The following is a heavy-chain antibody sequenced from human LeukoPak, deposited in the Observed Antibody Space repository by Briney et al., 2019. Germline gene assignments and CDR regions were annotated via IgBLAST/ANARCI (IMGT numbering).Heavy chain of an antibody. CDR2: IWYDGSNK. Sequence: PGGSLRLSCAASGFTFSSYGMHWVRQAPGKGLEWVAVIWYDGSNKYYADSVKGRFTISRDNSKNTLYLQMNSLRAEDTAVYYCAKDGPIVGATTFFHDAFDIWGQGTMVTVSS. V-gene: IGHV3-33*06. J-gene: IGHJ3*02. CDR3: AKDGPIVGATTFFHDAFDI. CDR1: GFTFSSYG. D-gene: IGHD1-26*01.